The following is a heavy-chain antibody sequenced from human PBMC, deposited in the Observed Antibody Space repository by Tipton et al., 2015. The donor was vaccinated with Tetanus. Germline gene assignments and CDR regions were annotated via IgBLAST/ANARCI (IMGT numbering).Heavy chain of an antibody. Sequence: GLVKPSETLSLTCTVSGGSIRSGDHQWNWIRQPPGKGLEWLAYISPSGRSNSNYSLKSRITVSQDTSKNQFSLKLTSVTAADTAVYYCARPIKQWLVPVDSWGQGTLVTVSS. J-gene: IGHJ4*02. D-gene: IGHD6-19*01. V-gene: IGHV4-61*08. CDR1: GGSIRSGDHQ. CDR2: ISPSGRS. CDR3: ARPIKQWLVPVDS.